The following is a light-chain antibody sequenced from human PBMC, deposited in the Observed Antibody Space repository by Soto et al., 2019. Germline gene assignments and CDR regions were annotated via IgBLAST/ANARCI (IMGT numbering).Light chain of an antibody. CDR1: RSIDCNS. Sequence: PGERATLSCRASRSIDCNSLAWYQQKPGQAPRLLIYGASTSANGIQDRFSGSGSETDFTLTISRLEPEDSALYHCQQHPGYSPPRWSFGQGTKVEIK. CDR2: GAS. V-gene: IGKV3-20*01. CDR3: QQHPGYSPPRWS. J-gene: IGKJ1*01.